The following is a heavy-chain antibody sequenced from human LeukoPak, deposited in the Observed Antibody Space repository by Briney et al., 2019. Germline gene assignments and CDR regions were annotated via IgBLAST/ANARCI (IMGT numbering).Heavy chain of an antibody. CDR1: GGSITTTNF. CDR2: ISLSGLT. J-gene: IGHJ4*02. V-gene: IGHV4-4*02. D-gene: IGHD2-8*01. CDR3: TRENGAFSPFGF. Sequence: SETLSLTCGVSGGSITTTNFWSWVRQAPGQGLEWIGEISLSGLTNYNSSLSSRVTISLDLAKNHLSLNLRSVTAADTAIYYCTRENGAFSPFGFWGQGTVVTVSS.